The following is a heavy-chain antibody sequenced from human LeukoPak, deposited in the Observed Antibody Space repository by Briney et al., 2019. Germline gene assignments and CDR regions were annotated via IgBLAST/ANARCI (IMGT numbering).Heavy chain of an antibody. CDR3: ARVGVAVAGGGSGYCMDV. D-gene: IGHD6-19*01. V-gene: IGHV3-21*01. CDR2: ISSSSSYI. Sequence: PGGSLTLSCAASGCSFSSYSMIGVRQAPGKGLEWVSSISSSSSYIYYADSVKGRFTISRDNAKNSLYLQMNSLRAEDTAVYYCARVGVAVAGGGSGYCMDVWGQGTTVTVSS. J-gene: IGHJ6*02. CDR1: GCSFSSYS.